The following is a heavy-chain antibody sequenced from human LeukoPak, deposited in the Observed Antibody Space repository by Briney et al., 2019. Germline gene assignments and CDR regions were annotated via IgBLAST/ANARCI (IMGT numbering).Heavy chain of an antibody. J-gene: IGHJ3*02. CDR1: GFTFSSYA. CDR3: AKDVGITMVRGVVSPNAFDI. V-gene: IGHV3-23*01. D-gene: IGHD3-10*01. CDR2: ISGSGGST. Sequence: GGSLRLSCAASGFTFSSYAMSWVRQAPGKGLEWVSAISGSGGSTYYADSVKGRFTISRDNSKNTLYLQMNSLRAEDTAVYYCAKDVGITMVRGVVSPNAFDIWDQGTMVTVSS.